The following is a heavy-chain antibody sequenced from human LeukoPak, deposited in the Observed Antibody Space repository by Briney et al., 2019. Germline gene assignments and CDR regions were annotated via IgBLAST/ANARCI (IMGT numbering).Heavy chain of an antibody. CDR1: GFTVSSNY. D-gene: IGHD3-10*01. V-gene: IGHV3-66*01. CDR3: ARWGDGNRITMVRGVII. J-gene: IGHJ4*02. Sequence: PGGSLRLSCAASGFTVSSNYMSWVRQAPGKGLEWVSVIYSGGSTYYADSVKGRFTISRDNSKNTLYLQMNSLRAEDTAVYYCARWGDGNRITMVRGVIIGGQGTLVTVSS. CDR2: IYSGGST.